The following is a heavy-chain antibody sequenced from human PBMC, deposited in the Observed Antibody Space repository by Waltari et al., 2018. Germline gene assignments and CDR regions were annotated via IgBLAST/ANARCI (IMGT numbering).Heavy chain of an antibody. Sequence: QVQLVQSGAEGKKPGAAVRVSCKDSGHTFSGYYMHGVRQSPGQGLEWMGLINPNHGGTNYAKKFQGRVTMTRDTSISTAYMELSRLRSDDTAVYYCARYVKPEYRDYYYYMDVWGKGTTVTVSS. CDR3: ARYVKPEYRDYYYYMDV. V-gene: IGHV1-2*02. D-gene: IGHD2-2*01. J-gene: IGHJ6*03. CDR2: INPNHGGT. CDR1: GHTFSGYY.